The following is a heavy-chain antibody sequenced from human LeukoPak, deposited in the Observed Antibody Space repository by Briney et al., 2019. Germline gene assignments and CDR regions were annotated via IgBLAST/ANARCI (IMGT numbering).Heavy chain of an antibody. Sequence: SSETLSLTCTVSGGSISSGSYYWSWIRQPAGKGLEWIGRIYTSGSTNYNPSLKSRVTMSVDTSKNQFSLKLTSVTAADTAVYYCARGPPTAFDRSSYYMDVWGKGTTVTVSS. V-gene: IGHV4-61*02. J-gene: IGHJ6*03. CDR1: GGSISSGSYY. CDR2: IYTSGST. D-gene: IGHD3-3*02. CDR3: ARGPPTAFDRSSYYMDV.